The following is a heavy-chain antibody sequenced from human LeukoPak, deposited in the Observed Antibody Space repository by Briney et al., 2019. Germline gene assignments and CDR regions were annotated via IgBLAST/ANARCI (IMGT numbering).Heavy chain of an antibody. CDR1: GGSLSPNY. CDR3: ARGYYDSRSHYLVAFDL. CDR2: IHYTGST. V-gene: IGHV4-59*01. J-gene: IGHJ4*02. Sequence: PSETVSLTCRVSGGSLSPNYWNWVWQTPGKGLEWIGYIHYTGSTSYNPSLKSRITISVDTSENQVSLTVKSVTAADTAVYYCARGYYDSRSHYLVAFDLWGQGVLVTVSS. D-gene: IGHD3-10*01.